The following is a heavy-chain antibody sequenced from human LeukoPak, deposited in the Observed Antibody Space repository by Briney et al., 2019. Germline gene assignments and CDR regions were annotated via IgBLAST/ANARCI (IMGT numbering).Heavy chain of an antibody. V-gene: IGHV3-20*04. CDR3: ARSGGKSSYYDFWSGSQYYFDY. CDR2: INWNGGST. Sequence: PGGSLRLSCAASGFTFSSYWMSWVRQAPGKGLEWVSGINWNGGSTGYADSVKGRFTISRDNAKNSLYLQMNSLRAEDTALYYCARSGGKSSYYDFWSGSQYYFDYWGQGTLVTVSS. J-gene: IGHJ4*02. D-gene: IGHD3-3*01. CDR1: GFTFSSYW.